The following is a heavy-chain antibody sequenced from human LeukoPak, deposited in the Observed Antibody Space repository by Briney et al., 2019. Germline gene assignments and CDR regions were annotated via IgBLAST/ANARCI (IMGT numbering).Heavy chain of an antibody. D-gene: IGHD2-2*01. V-gene: IGHV3-7*01. CDR2: IKHDGSEK. Sequence: GGSLRLSCAASGFTFSSYAMSWVRQAPGKGLEWVANIKHDGSEKYYVDSVKGRFTISRDNAKNSLYPQLTSLRAEDTALYYCARGSSTFNIGGQGTMVTVSS. J-gene: IGHJ3*02. CDR3: ARGSSTFNI. CDR1: GFTFSSYA.